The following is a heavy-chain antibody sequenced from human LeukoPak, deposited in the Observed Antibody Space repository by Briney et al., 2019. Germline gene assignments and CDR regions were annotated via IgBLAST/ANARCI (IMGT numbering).Heavy chain of an antibody. D-gene: IGHD6-13*01. J-gene: IGHJ4*02. CDR1: GFTFSGYS. CDR3: ARAAYSSSPDY. Sequence: PGGPLRLSCAASGFTFSGYSMNWVRQAPGKGLEWVSYISPSSGTMYYADSVEGRFTISRDNARSSLYLHMNSLRDEDTTVYCIARAAYSSSPDYWGQGTLVTVSS. CDR2: ISPSSGTM. V-gene: IGHV3-48*02.